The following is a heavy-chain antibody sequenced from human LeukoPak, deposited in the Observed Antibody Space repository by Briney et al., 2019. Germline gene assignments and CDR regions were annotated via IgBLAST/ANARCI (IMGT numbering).Heavy chain of an antibody. CDR2: IYYSGST. Sequence: SETLSLTCTVSGGSISSYYWSWIRQPPGKGLEWIGYIYYSGSTNYNPSLKSRVTISVDTSKNRFSLKLSSVTAADTAVYYCAREWVLRYLDYWGQGTLVTVSS. CDR1: GGSISSYY. J-gene: IGHJ4*02. CDR3: AREWVLRYLDY. D-gene: IGHD3-9*01. V-gene: IGHV4-59*01.